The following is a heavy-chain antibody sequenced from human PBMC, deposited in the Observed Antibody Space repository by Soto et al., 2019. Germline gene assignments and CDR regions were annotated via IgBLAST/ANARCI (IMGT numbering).Heavy chain of an antibody. Sequence: QVQLQESGPGLVKPSQTLSLTCTVSGGSISSGGYYWSWIRQNPGKGLEWIGYIYYCGSTYYSPSLTTRGTISVDTSKNQFSLKLSSVTAADTAMYYCARSWTPKHYYGMDVWGQGTTVTDS. CDR1: GGSISSGGYY. V-gene: IGHV4-31*03. CDR3: ARSWTPKHYYGMDV. D-gene: IGHD6-13*01. J-gene: IGHJ6*02. CDR2: IYYCGST.